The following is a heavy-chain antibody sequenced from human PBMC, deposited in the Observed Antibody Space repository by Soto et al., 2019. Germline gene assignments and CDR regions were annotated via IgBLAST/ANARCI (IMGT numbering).Heavy chain of an antibody. Sequence: EVQLLESGGGLVQPGGSLRLSCAASGFTFSSYAMSWVRQAPGKGLEWVSAISGSGGSTYYADSVKGRFTISRDNSMNTLYLQMNSLRAEDTAVYYCAKGSDYGDYFDYWGQGTLVTVSS. CDR1: GFTFSSYA. J-gene: IGHJ4*02. V-gene: IGHV3-23*01. CDR3: AKGSDYGDYFDY. CDR2: ISGSGGST. D-gene: IGHD4-17*01.